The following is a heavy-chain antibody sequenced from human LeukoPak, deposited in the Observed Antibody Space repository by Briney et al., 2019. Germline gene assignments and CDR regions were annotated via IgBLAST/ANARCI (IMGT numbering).Heavy chain of an antibody. V-gene: IGHV3-7*01. CDR3: ARPPNIAAAGQD. Sequence: PGGSLRLSCAASGFTFSGYWMTWVRQAPGKGLEWVANIKRDGSEKYYMDSVKGRFTISRDNAKNSLYLQMNSLRVEDTAVYYCARPPNIAAAGQDWGQGTLVTVSS. D-gene: IGHD6-13*01. J-gene: IGHJ4*02. CDR2: IKRDGSEK. CDR1: GFTFSGYW.